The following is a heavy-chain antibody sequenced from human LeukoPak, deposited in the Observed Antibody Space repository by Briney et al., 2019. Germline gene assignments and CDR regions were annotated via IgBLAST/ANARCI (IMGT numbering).Heavy chain of an antibody. J-gene: IGHJ3*02. CDR1: GYSFTSYW. CDR3: ARQAHYYDSSGYSGAFDI. Sequence: GESLKISCKGSGYSFTSYWIGWVRQMPGKGLEWMGIIYPGDSDTRYSPSFQGQVTISADKSISTAYLQWSSLKASDTAMYYCARQAHYYDSSGYSGAFDIWGQGTMVTVSS. V-gene: IGHV5-51*01. CDR2: IYPGDSDT. D-gene: IGHD3-22*01.